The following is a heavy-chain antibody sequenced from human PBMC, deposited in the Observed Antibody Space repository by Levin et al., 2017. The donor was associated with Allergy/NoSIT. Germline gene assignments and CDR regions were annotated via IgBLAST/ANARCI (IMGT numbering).Heavy chain of an antibody. V-gene: IGHV4-61*02. CDR1: GGSISSGSYY. CDR3: ARAEVGSEH. Sequence: LYVTCKVSGGSISSGSYYWSWIRQPAAKGLEWIGRIYSSGSANYNPSLKSRVTISVDTSKNQFSLKLSSVTAADTAVYYCARAEVGSEHWGQGTLVTVSS. CDR2: IYSSGSA. J-gene: IGHJ4*02. D-gene: IGHD3-10*01.